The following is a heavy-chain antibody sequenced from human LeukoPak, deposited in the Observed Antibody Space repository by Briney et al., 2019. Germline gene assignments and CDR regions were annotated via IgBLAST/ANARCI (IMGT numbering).Heavy chain of an antibody. D-gene: IGHD3-3*01. CDR3: AHIDDFWSGYYTMGY. V-gene: IGHV2-5*01. CDR2: IYWNDDK. Sequence: SGPTLVKPTQTLTLTCTFSGFSLSTSGVGVGWIRQPPGKALEWLALIYWNDDKRYSPSLKSRLTITKDTSKNQVVLTMTNMDPVDTATYCCAHIDDFWSGYYTMGYWGQGTLVTVSS. CDR1: GFSLSTSGVG. J-gene: IGHJ4*02.